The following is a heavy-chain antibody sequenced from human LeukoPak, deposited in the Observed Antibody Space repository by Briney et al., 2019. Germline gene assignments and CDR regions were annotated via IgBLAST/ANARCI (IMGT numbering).Heavy chain of an antibody. CDR2: IYYSGST. CDR3: ARYRYNWNYRWFDP. J-gene: IGHJ5*02. V-gene: IGHV4-59*01. D-gene: IGHD1-7*01. CDR1: GGSISSYY. Sequence: SETLSLTCTVSGGSISSYYWSWIRQPPGKGLEWIGYIYYSGSTNYNPSLKRRVTISVDTSKNQFSLKLSSVTAADTAVYYCARYRYNWNYRWFDPWGQGTLVTVSS.